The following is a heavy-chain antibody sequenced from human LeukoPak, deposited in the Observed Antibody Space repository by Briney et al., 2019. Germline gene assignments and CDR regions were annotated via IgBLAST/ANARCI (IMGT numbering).Heavy chain of an antibody. CDR2: IFTDDTT. D-gene: IGHD6-19*01. Sequence: GGSLRLSCAASGLTVSGNCMNWVRQAPGKGLEWVSAIFTDDTTYYGDSVKGRFTISRDNSKNTLYLQMNSLRAEDTAVYYCANIVVAGSQGYWGQGTLVTVSS. CDR3: ANIVVAGSQGY. J-gene: IGHJ4*02. CDR1: GLTVSGNC. V-gene: IGHV3-66*01.